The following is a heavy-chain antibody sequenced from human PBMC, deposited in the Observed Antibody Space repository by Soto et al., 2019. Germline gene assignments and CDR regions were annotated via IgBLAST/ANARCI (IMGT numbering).Heavy chain of an antibody. J-gene: IGHJ6*02. V-gene: IGHV5-51*01. CDR2: IYPGDSDT. CDR1: GYSFTSYW. D-gene: IGHD6-13*01. CDR3: ARHDSHPLEDSSSLGGMDV. Sequence: PGGSLKISCKGSGYSFTSYWIGWVRQMPGKGLEWMGIIYPGDSDTRYSPSFQGQVTISADKSISTAYLQWSSLKASDTAMYYCARHDSHPLEDSSSLGGMDVWGQGTTVTVSS.